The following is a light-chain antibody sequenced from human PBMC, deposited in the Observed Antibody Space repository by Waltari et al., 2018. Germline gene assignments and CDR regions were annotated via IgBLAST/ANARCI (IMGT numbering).Light chain of an antibody. CDR3: AAWDDSLSGLV. CDR2: KNN. J-gene: IGLJ3*02. Sequence: QSVLTQPPSASGTPGQKVTISCNGSSSNIGSNYVYWYQQLPGTAPKLLIFKNNQRPSGDPDRFSDSKSGTSASLAINGLRSEDEADYYCAAWDDSLSGLVLGGGTKVTVL. V-gene: IGLV1-47*01. CDR1: SSNIGSNY.